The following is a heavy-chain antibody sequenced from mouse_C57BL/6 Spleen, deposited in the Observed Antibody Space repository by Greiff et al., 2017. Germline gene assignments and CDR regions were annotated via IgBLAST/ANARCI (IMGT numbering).Heavy chain of an antibody. Sequence: VQLQQSGPELVKPGASVKISCKASGYAFSSSWMNWVKQRPGKGLEWIGRIYPGDGDTTYNGKFKGKATLTADKSSSTAYMQLSSLASGDAAVYFCAGLRAWFAYWGQGTLVTVAA. CDR1: GYAFSSSW. CDR3: AGLRAWFAY. D-gene: IGHD3-2*02. CDR2: IYPGDGDT. V-gene: IGHV1-82*01. J-gene: IGHJ3*01.